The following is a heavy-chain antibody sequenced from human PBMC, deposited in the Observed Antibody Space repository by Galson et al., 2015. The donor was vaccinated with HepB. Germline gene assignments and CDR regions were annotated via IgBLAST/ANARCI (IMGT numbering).Heavy chain of an antibody. Sequence: SLRLSCAVSGFTFNDYAMHWVRQAPGKGLEWVSGITWNSNKIGYADSVKGRFTISRDNAKSALFLQMNSLRPEDTALYYCVKAIGYGSSWPIDYWGQGTLVTVSS. V-gene: IGHV3-9*01. D-gene: IGHD6-13*01. CDR2: ITWNSNKI. CDR1: GFTFNDYA. J-gene: IGHJ4*02. CDR3: VKAIGYGSSWPIDY.